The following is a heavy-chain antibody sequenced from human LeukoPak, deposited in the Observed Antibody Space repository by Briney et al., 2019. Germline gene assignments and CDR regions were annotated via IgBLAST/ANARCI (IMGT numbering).Heavy chain of an antibody. CDR2: INPSGGST. CDR1: GYTLTSYY. CDR3: ARDGVYSGSYGWFDP. D-gene: IGHD1-26*01. V-gene: IGHV1-46*01. Sequence: ASVKVSCKASGYTLTSYYMHWVRQAPGQGLEWMGVINPSGGSTNYAQKFQGRVTMTGDMSTSTVYMELSSLRSEDTAVYYCARDGVYSGSYGWFDPWGQGTQVTVSS. J-gene: IGHJ5*02.